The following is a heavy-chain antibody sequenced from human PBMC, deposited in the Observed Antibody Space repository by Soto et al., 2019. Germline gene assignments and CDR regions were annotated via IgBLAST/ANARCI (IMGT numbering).Heavy chain of an antibody. Sequence: PSETLSLTCAVSGGSLISSTYSWIWIRQPPGKGLEWIGFIYQSGSTYYNPSLKSRVTMSLDRPKNQFSLKLSSVTAADTAVYYCARELLFYDSDGFSWDDAFDIWGQGTMVTVSS. CDR3: ARELLFYDSDGFSWDDAFDI. V-gene: IGHV4-30-2*01. CDR2: IYQSGST. D-gene: IGHD3-22*01. CDR1: GGSLISSTYS. J-gene: IGHJ3*02.